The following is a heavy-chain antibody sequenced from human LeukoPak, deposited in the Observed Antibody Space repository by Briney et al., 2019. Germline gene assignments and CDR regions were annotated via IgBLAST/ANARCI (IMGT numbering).Heavy chain of an antibody. CDR3: PKDFLQWPTPPFDY. V-gene: IGHV3-23*01. CDR1: GFTFISYN. D-gene: IGHD3-3*01. CDR2: ITGSGASTT. J-gene: IGHJ4*02. Sequence: GGALSLSCAASGFTFISYNMNWVRQAPGKGLEWVSSITGSGASTTDYADSVKGRFTISRDNSKNTLYLQMSSLRAEDTALYYCPKDFLQWPTPPFDYWGQGTLVTVSS.